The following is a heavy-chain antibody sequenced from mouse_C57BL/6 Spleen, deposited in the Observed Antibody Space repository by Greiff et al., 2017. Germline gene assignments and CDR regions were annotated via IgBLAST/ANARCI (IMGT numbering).Heavy chain of an antibody. Sequence: QVQLQQSGAELVKPGASVKISCKASGYAFSSYWMNWVKQRPGKGLEWIGQIYPGDGDTNYNGKFKGKATLTADKSPSTAYMQLSSLTSEDSAVYFCARPLYYDYDAFAYWGQGTLVTVSA. V-gene: IGHV1-80*01. J-gene: IGHJ3*01. CDR3: ARPLYYDYDAFAY. CDR2: IYPGDGDT. CDR1: GYAFSSYW. D-gene: IGHD2-4*01.